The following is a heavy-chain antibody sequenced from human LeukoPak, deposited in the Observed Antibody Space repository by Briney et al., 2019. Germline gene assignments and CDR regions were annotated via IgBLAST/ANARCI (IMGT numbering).Heavy chain of an antibody. CDR3: ARGTDYYYDSSGYYDFDY. V-gene: IGHV1-46*01. D-gene: IGHD3-22*01. CDR1: GYTFPSYF. J-gene: IGHJ4*02. CDR2: INPTGGST. Sequence: ASVKVSCKASGYTFPSYFMHWVRQAPGQGLEWMGIINPTGGSTTYAQKFQGRVTMTRDTSTSTVYMELSSLRSEDTAMYYCARGTDYYYDSSGYYDFDYWGQGTLVTVSS.